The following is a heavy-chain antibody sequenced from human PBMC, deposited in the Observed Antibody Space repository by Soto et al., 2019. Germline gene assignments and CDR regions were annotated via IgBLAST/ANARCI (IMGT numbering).Heavy chain of an antibody. J-gene: IGHJ4*02. CDR2: INPKFGDT. CDR3: ARGGFAYGYLDF. CDR1: GYTFTAYY. D-gene: IGHD5-18*01. Sequence: QVQLVQSGAEVKEPGDSVRVSCEASGYTFTAYYIHWVRRAPGPGLEWMGWINPKFGDTTYAQDFQGRVSMTRDMSISTVYMELSRLTSDDTATYYCARGGFAYGYLDFWGQGTLATVSS. V-gene: IGHV1-2*02.